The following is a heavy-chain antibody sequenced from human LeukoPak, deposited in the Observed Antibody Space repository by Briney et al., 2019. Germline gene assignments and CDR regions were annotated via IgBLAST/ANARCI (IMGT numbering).Heavy chain of an antibody. Sequence: PSETLSLTCTVSGGSISSYYWSWIRQPPGKGLEWIGYIYYSGSTNYNPSLKSRVTISVDTSKNQFSLKLSSVTAADTAVYYCARDGQWLVPNWFDPWGQGTLVTVSS. CDR2: IYYSGST. CDR3: ARDGQWLVPNWFDP. V-gene: IGHV4-59*01. D-gene: IGHD6-19*01. J-gene: IGHJ5*02. CDR1: GGSISSYY.